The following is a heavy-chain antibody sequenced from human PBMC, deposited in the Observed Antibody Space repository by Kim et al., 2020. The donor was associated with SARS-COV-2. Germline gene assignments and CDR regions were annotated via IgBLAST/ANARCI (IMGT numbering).Heavy chain of an antibody. V-gene: IGHV4-34*01. D-gene: IGHD4-17*01. J-gene: IGHJ6*03. Sequence: PSLKSRVTISVDTSKNQFSLKLSSVTAADTAVYYCARGGGMTTTIYYMDVWGKGTTVTVSS. CDR3: ARGGGMTTTIYYMDV.